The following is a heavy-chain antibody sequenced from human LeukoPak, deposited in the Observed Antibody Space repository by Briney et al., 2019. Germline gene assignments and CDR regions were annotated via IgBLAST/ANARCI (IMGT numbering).Heavy chain of an antibody. Sequence: GGSLRLSCVVSGFTFSSYAMTWVSQAPGKGLEWVSSISDSGDSTYYADSVKGRFTISRDNSKNSLCLQMNSLRAEDTALYYCAGGYCSGGSCYYYGMDVWGQGTTVTVSS. V-gene: IGHV3-23*01. J-gene: IGHJ6*02. CDR3: AGGYCSGGSCYYYGMDV. CDR1: GFTFSSYA. CDR2: ISDSGDST. D-gene: IGHD2-15*01.